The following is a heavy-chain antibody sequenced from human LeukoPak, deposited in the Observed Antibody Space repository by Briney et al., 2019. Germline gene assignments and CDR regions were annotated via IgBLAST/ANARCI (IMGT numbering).Heavy chain of an antibody. CDR1: GYTFTGYY. Sequence: ASGKVSCKASGYTFTGYYMHWVRQAHGQGLEWMGWINPNSGGTNYAQKFQGRVTMTRDTSISTAYMELSRLRSDDTAVYYCAREWIAVAGTVSPWGQGALVTVSS. CDR3: AREWIAVAGTVSP. D-gene: IGHD6-19*01. CDR2: INPNSGGT. J-gene: IGHJ5*02. V-gene: IGHV1-2*02.